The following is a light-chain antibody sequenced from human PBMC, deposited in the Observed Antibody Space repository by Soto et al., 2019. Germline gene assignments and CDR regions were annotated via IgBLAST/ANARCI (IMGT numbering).Light chain of an antibody. V-gene: IGLV2-23*02. J-gene: IGLJ2*01. CDR2: EVS. CDR3: CSYAGRGVV. Sequence: QSALTQPASVSGSPGQSITISCTGTSSDVGSYNLVSWYQQHPGKAPKLMIYEVSKRPSGVSNRFSGSKSGNTASLTISGLQAEDEADYYCCSYAGRGVVFSGGTKLTVL. CDR1: SSDVGSYNL.